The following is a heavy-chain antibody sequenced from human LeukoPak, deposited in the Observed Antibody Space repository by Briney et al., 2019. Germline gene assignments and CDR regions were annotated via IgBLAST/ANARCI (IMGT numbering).Heavy chain of an antibody. J-gene: IGHJ4*02. CDR2: IWDDGSDK. D-gene: IGHD2-15*01. V-gene: IGHV3-30*02. CDR3: AKDAANLLYYYDH. CDR1: GFPFSNHG. Sequence: GGSLRLSCVASGFPFSNHGLHWVGQAPSQGLEWVASIWDDGSDKYSADSMRGRFTISRDNSRNTLFLQMNSLRPEDTAVYYCAKDAANLLYYYDHWGQGALVTVSS.